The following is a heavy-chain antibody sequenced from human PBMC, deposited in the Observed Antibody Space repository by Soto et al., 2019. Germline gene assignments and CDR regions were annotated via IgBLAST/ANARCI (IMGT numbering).Heavy chain of an antibody. D-gene: IGHD6-13*01. CDR3: ARRSLGTSLDAFDI. V-gene: IGHV3-48*02. J-gene: IGHJ3*02. CDR1: GFTFSSYN. Sequence: EVQLVESGGGLVQPGGSLRLSCAASGFTFSSYNMNWVRQAPGKGLEWVSYISSSSNTIYYADSVKGRFTISRDNAKNSLYLQMNSLRDEDTAVYYCARRSLGTSLDAFDIWGQGTIVTVSS. CDR2: ISSSSNTI.